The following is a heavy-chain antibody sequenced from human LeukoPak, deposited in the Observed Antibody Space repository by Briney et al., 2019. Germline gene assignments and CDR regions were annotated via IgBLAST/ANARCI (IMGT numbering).Heavy chain of an antibody. D-gene: IGHD3-10*01. J-gene: IGHJ5*02. Sequence: ASVTVSCKASGYTFTGYYMHWVRQAPGQGLEWMGWINPNSGGTNYAQKFQGSVTMTRDTSISTAYMELSRLRSDDTAVYYCARDYYGSGSPWGQGTLVTVSS. CDR3: ARDYYGSGSP. V-gene: IGHV1-2*02. CDR1: GYTFTGYY. CDR2: INPNSGGT.